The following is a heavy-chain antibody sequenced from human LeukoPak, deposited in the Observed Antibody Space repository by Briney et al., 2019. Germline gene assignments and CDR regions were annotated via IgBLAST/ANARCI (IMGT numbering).Heavy chain of an antibody. D-gene: IGHD2-2*01. CDR1: GFTFSSYE. J-gene: IGHJ4*02. Sequence: EGSLRLSCAASGFTFSSYEMHWVRHAPGKGLVWVSRINSDGSSTSYADSVKGRFTISRDNAKNTLYLQMNSLRAEDTAVYYCARVVSSRYCSSTSCYGALYYFDYWGQGTLVTVSS. CDR3: ARVVSSRYCSSTSCYGALYYFDY. V-gene: IGHV3-74*01. CDR2: INSDGSST.